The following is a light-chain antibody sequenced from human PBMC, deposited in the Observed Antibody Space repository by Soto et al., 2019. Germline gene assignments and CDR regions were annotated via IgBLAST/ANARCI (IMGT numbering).Light chain of an antibody. V-gene: IGLV2-14*01. CDR1: SSDVGGYKY. CDR2: EVS. Sequence: QSALTQPASVSGSLGQSITISCTGTSSDVGGYKYVSWYQQRPGQAPELMIYEVSDRPSGVSHRFSGSKSGNTASLTISGLQAEDEADYYCSSYTSSSSLVIFGGGTKLTVL. J-gene: IGLJ2*01. CDR3: SSYTSSSSLVI.